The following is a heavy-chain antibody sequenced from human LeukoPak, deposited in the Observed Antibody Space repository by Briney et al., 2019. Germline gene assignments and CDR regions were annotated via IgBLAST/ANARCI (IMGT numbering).Heavy chain of an antibody. CDR3: EKDRGSARRNLYYFDD. V-gene: IGHV3-30*18. CDR2: ISYDGSNK. Sequence: GGSLRLSCAASGFTFSSYGMHWVRQAPGKGLEWVAVISYDGSNKYYADSVKGRFTISRDNSKNTLYLQMNSLRTEDTAVYYCEKDRGSARRNLYYFDDWGQGTLVTVSS. D-gene: IGHD3-10*01. J-gene: IGHJ4*02. CDR1: GFTFSSYG.